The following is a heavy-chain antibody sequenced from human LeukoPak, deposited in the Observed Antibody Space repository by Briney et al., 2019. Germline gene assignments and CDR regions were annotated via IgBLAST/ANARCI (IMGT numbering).Heavy chain of an antibody. D-gene: IGHD3-9*01. V-gene: IGHV1-3*01. J-gene: IGHJ4*02. Sequence: ASVKVSCKASGYTFTSYAMHWVRQAPGQRLEWMGWINAGNGNTKYSQKFQGRVTITRDTSASTAYMELSSLRSEDTAVYYRASSGITALRYFDWLSPYYFDYWGQGTLVTVSS. CDR1: GYTFTSYA. CDR3: ASSGITALRYFDWLSPYYFDY. CDR2: INAGNGNT.